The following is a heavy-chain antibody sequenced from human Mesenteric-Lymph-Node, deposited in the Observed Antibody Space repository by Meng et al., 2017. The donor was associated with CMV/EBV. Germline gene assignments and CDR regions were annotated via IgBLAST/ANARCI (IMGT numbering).Heavy chain of an antibody. J-gene: IGHJ4*02. CDR1: GFTFDDCA. V-gene: IGHV3-9*03. Sequence: SLKISCAASGFTFDDCAMHWVRQAPGKGLEGVSGISWNSGSIGYADSVKGRFTISRDNAKNSLYLQMNSLRAEDMALYYCASGSGSLDYWGQGTLVTVSS. CDR2: ISWNSGSI. D-gene: IGHD1-26*01. CDR3: ASGSGSLDY.